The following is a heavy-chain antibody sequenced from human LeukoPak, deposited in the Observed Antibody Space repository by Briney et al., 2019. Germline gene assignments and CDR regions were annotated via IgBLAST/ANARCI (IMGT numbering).Heavy chain of an antibody. CDR2: ISDSGGRK. CDR3: AKEHIGYAAKGDMDV. V-gene: IGHV3-23*01. CDR1: GITLSNYC. J-gene: IGHJ6*03. Sequence: GGSLRLSCAVSGITLSNYCMSWVRQPPGKGLEWVEGISDSGGRKSYADAVKGRFTISRDNPKNTLYLQMNSLTAEDTAGYYCAKEHIGYAAKGDMDVWGEGATVTVSS. D-gene: IGHD2-21*01.